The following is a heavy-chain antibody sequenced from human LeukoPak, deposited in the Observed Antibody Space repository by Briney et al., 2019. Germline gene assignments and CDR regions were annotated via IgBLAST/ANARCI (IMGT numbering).Heavy chain of an antibody. CDR1: GGSFSGYY. Sequence: SETLSLTCAVYGGSFSGYYWSWIRQPPGKGLQWITSMSYSGATYYNPSLQSRVTISVDTSKNQFSLKLYSVTAADTAVYYCARHCRAVLVVPVARGDYFDYLGQGTLVTVSS. D-gene: IGHD2-2*01. CDR3: ARHCRAVLVVPVARGDYFDY. V-gene: IGHV4-34*01. J-gene: IGHJ4*02. CDR2: MSYSGAT.